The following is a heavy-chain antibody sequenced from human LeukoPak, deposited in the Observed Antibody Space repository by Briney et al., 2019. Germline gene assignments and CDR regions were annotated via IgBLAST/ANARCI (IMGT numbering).Heavy chain of an antibody. Sequence: SETLSLTCAVYGGSFSGYYWSWIRQPPGKGLEWIGSIYYSGSTYYNPSLKSRVTISVDTSKNQFSLKLSSVTAADTAVYYCASRGSGYYGDYWGQGTLVTVSS. V-gene: IGHV4-34*01. D-gene: IGHD3-22*01. CDR1: GGSFSGYY. J-gene: IGHJ4*02. CDR2: IYYSGST. CDR3: ASRGSGYYGDY.